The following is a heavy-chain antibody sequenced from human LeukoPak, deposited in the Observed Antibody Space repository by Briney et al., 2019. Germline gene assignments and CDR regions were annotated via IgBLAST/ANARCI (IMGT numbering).Heavy chain of an antibody. CDR3: IKDTPVSN. CDR1: GFSFSNYG. J-gene: IGHJ3*01. CDR2: IPYDGSNK. V-gene: IGHV3-30*02. Sequence: GGSLRLSCAASGFSFSNYGMHWIRQAPGKGLEWVAFIPYDGSNKYYSDSVRGRFTISRDNSEATLYLQINNLRDEDTAVYYCIKDTPVSNWGQGTMVTVSS.